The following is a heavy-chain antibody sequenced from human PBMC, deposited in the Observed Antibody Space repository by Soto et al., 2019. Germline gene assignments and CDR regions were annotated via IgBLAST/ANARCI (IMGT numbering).Heavy chain of an antibody. CDR3: ARGTVYYCPNDKCGFFFDH. D-gene: IGHD2-8*01. CDR1: GDSLRRGFHH. V-gene: IGHV4-31*01. CDR2: IDTNGDT. Sequence: QVQLQESGSGLLKPSQTLSLDCSVSGDSLRRGFHHWSWIRQTPGKGLQLIGYIDTNGDTHYDRSLRNLLNMSIVTTESRFSLKVTSVTAADTAVYYCARGTVYYCPNDKCGFFFDHWGQGALVTVTS. J-gene: IGHJ4*02.